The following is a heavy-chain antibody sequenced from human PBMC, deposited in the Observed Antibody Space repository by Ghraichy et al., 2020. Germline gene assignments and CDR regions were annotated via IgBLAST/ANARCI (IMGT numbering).Heavy chain of an antibody. Sequence: GGSLRLSCAASGFTFSSYGMHWVRQAPGKGLEWVAFIRYDGSNKYYADSVKGRFTISRDNSKNTLYLQMNSLRAEDTAVYYCATSTVVVPAAAYYYYYYMDVWGKGTTVTVSS. J-gene: IGHJ6*03. CDR3: ATSTVVVPAAAYYYYYYMDV. CDR1: GFTFSSYG. CDR2: IRYDGSNK. V-gene: IGHV3-30*02. D-gene: IGHD2-2*01.